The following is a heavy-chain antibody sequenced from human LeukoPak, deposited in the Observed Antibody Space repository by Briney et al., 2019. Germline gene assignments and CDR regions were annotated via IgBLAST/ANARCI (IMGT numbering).Heavy chain of an antibody. D-gene: IGHD3-22*01. CDR1: GFTFSSYA. Sequence: PGGSLRLSCAASGFTFSSYAMSWVRQAPGKGLEWVSAISGSGGSTYYADSVKGRFTISRDSSKNTLYLQMNSLRAEDTAVYYCAKSGGYYSGGHGGDYWGQGTLVTVSS. CDR3: AKSGGYYSGGHGGDY. CDR2: ISGSGGST. J-gene: IGHJ4*02. V-gene: IGHV3-23*01.